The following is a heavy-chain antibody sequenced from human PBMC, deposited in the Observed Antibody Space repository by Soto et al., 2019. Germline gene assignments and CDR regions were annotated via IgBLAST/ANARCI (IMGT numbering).Heavy chain of an antibody. CDR1: GYTLTSYG. CDR2: ISAYNGNT. V-gene: IGHV1-18*01. Sequence: ASVKVSCKASGYTLTSYGISWVRQAPGQGLEWMGWISAYNGNTNYAQKLQGRVTMTTDTSTSTAYMELRSLRSDDTAVYYCARRLVKQLAALGYYYGMDVWGQGTTVTVSS. CDR3: ARRLVKQLAALGYYYGMDV. J-gene: IGHJ6*02. D-gene: IGHD6-6*01.